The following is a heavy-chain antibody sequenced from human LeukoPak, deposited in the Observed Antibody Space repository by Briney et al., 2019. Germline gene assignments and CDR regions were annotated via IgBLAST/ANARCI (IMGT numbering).Heavy chain of an antibody. J-gene: IGHJ4*02. CDR1: GFTFSSYG. CDR2: ISYDGSNK. V-gene: IGHV3-30*03. CDR3: ARAHITTFGADY. Sequence: GRSLRLSCAASGFTFSSYGMHWVRQAPGKGLEWVAVISYDGSNKYYADSVKGRFTISRDNSKNTLYLQMNSLRAEDTAVYYCARAHITTFGADYWGQGTLVTVSS. D-gene: IGHD3-3*01.